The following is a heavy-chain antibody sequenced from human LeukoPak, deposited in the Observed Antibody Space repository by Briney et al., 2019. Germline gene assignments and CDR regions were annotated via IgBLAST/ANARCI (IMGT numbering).Heavy chain of an antibody. CDR2: ISSSGGST. J-gene: IGHJ4*02. D-gene: IGHD3/OR15-3a*01. V-gene: IGHV3-64*01. Sequence: GRSLRLSCAASGFTFSSYAMHWVRQVPGKGLEYVSAISSSGGSTYYANSVKGRFTISRDNSKNTLYLQMGSLRTEDMAIYYCARGPDVGLVSYWSFFDYWGQGTLVTVSS. CDR1: GFTFSSYA. CDR3: ARGPDVGLVSYWSFFDY.